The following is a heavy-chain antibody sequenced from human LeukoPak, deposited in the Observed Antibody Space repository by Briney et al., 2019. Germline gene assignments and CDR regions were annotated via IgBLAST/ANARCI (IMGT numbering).Heavy chain of an antibody. CDR3: VRLPPRDTGKIFDS. D-gene: IGHD1-1*01. Sequence: SETLSLTCTVSGGSLNNYYWSWIRQSPEKGLEWIGFIYYRGVTRYNPPLNSRVTVSIDTSRNQFSLELRSVTAADTAVYYCVRLPPRDTGKIFDSWGHGTLVTVSS. CDR2: IYYRGVT. J-gene: IGHJ4*01. V-gene: IGHV4-59*08. CDR1: GGSLNNYY.